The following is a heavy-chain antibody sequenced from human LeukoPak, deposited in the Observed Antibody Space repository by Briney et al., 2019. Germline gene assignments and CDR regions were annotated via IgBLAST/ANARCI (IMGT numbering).Heavy chain of an antibody. J-gene: IGHJ4*02. V-gene: IGHV1-8*01. CDR1: GYTFTSYD. D-gene: IGHD6-13*01. CDR2: MNPNSGNT. Sequence: ASVKVSCKASGYTFTSYDINWVRQATGQGLEWMGWMNPNSGNTGYAQKFQGRVTMTRNTSISTAYMELSSQRSEDTAVYYCARGEAPLGSSSWGAWGQGTLVTVSS. CDR3: ARGEAPLGSSSWGA.